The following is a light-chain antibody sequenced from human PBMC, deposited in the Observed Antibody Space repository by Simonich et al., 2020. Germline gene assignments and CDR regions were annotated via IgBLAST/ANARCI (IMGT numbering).Light chain of an antibody. V-gene: IGLV2-14*01. CDR1: SSDVGGYNY. Sequence: QSALTQPASVSGSPGQSITISCTGTSSDVGGYNYVSWYQQHPGKAPKLLIYDVRQRPSGVSNRVSGSKSGNTASLTISGLQAEDEADYYCSSYTSSSTWVFGGGTKLTVL. J-gene: IGLJ3*02. CDR3: SSYTSSSTWV. CDR2: DVR.